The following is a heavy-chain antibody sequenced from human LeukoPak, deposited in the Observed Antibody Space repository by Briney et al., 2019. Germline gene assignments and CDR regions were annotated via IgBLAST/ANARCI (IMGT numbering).Heavy chain of an antibody. D-gene: IGHD3-10*01. CDR1: GGSVSSYY. CDR3: AREVVLLGYMVRGVKSGLDV. J-gene: IGHJ6*02. V-gene: IGHV4-59*02. CDR2: IYHSGST. Sequence: SETLSLTCTVSGGSVSSYYWSWIRQSPGRGLEWIGYIYHSGSTNYNPSLKSRVTMSVDTSKNQFSLKLTSLTAADSALYYCAREVVLLGYMVRGVKSGLDVWGQGTTVTVSS.